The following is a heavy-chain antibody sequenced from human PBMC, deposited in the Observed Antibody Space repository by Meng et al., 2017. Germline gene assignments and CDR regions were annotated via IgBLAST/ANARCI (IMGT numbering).Heavy chain of an antibody. CDR3: ARGQYSSSWYRGYYYYGMDV. D-gene: IGHD6-13*01. Sequence: GGSLRLSCAASGFTFSSYAMHWVRQAPGKGLEWVAVISYDGSNKYYADSVKGRFTISRDNSKNTLYLQMNSLRAEDTAVYYWARGQYSSSWYRGYYYYGMDVWGQGTTVTVSS. CDR1: GFTFSSYA. V-gene: IGHV3-30*04. CDR2: ISYDGSNK. J-gene: IGHJ6*02.